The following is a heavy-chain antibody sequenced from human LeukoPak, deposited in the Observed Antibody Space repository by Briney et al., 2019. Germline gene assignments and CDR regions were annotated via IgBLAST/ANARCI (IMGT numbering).Heavy chain of an antibody. CDR2: INHSGST. D-gene: IGHD3-16*02. Sequence: PSETLSLTCAVYGGSFSGYYWSWIRQPPGKGLEWIGEINHSGSTNYNPSLKSRVTISVDTSKNQFSLKLSSVTAADTAVYYCARLFGYTSDYWGQGTLVTVSS. J-gene: IGHJ4*02. V-gene: IGHV4-34*01. CDR3: ARLFGYTSDY. CDR1: GGSFSGYY.